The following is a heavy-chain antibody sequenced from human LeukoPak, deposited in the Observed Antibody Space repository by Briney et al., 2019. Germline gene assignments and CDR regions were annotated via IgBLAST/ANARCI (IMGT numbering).Heavy chain of an antibody. CDR2: IYYSGST. V-gene: IGHV4-39*01. CDR3: ARVVARYSSGWYESTPPQPPLYYFDY. D-gene: IGHD6-19*01. CDR1: GGSISSSSYY. J-gene: IGHJ4*02. Sequence: SETLSLTCTVSGGSISSSSYYWGWIRQPPGKGLEWIGSIYYSGSTYYNPSLKSRVTISVDTSKNQFSLKLSSVTAADTAVYYCARVVARYSSGWYESTPPQPPLYYFDYWGQGTLVTVSS.